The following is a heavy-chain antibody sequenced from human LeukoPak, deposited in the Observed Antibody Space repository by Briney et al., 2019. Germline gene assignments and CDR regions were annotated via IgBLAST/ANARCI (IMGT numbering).Heavy chain of an antibody. V-gene: IGHV3-48*03. J-gene: IGHJ4*02. D-gene: IGHD5-12*01. Sequence: GGSLRLSCAASGFTFSSYETNWVRQAPGKGLEWVSYVSSSGSTIYYADSVKGRFTISRDNAKNSLYLQMNSLRAEDTAVYYCARERARFYSGYDFRYFDYWGQGTLVTVSS. CDR3: ARERARFYSGYDFRYFDY. CDR2: VSSSGSTI. CDR1: GFTFSSYE.